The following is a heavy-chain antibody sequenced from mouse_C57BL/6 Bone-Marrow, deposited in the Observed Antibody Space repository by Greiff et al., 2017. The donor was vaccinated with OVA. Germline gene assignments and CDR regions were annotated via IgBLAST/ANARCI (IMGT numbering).Heavy chain of an antibody. J-gene: IGHJ3*01. D-gene: IGHD1-1*01. CDR1: GYTFTSYW. CDR3: ARETLLRSWFAY. Sequence: VQLQQPGTELVKPGASVKLSCKASGYTFTSYWMHWVQQRPGQGLEWIGNINPSNGGTNYNEKFKSKATLTVDKSSSTAYMQLSSLTSEDSAVYYCARETLLRSWFAYWGQGTLGTVSA. CDR2: INPSNGGT. V-gene: IGHV1-53*01.